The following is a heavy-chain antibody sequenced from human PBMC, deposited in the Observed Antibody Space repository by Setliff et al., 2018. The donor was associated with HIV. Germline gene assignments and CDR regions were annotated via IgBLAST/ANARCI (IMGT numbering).Heavy chain of an antibody. CDR3: AKYDPVRGFS. D-gene: IGHD1-1*01. CDR2: IYDDEST. Sequence: SETLSLTCTVSGGSISSHYWSWIRQPPGKGLEWIGSIYDDESTSYNPSLKSRVTISADMSKNHFSLNLDSVTAADTAKYYCAKYDPVRGFSWGRGTMVTVSS. V-gene: IGHV4-59*11. CDR1: GGSISSHY. J-gene: IGHJ4*02.